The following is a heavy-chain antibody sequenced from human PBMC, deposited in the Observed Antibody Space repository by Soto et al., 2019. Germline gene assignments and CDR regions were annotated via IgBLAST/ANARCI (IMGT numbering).Heavy chain of an antibody. CDR1: GGTFSSYT. CDR2: IIPILGIA. J-gene: IGHJ4*02. CDR3: ARTGIAAAGRFDY. V-gene: IGHV1-69*02. D-gene: IGHD6-13*01. Sequence: ASVKVSCKASGGTFSSYTISWVRQAPGQGLEWMGRIIPILGIANYAQKFQGRVTITADKSTSTAYMELSSLRSEDTAVYYCARTGIAAAGRFDYWGQGTLVTVSS.